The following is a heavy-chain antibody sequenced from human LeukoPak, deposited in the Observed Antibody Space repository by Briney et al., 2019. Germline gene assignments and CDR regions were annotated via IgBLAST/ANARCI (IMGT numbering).Heavy chain of an antibody. D-gene: IGHD1-7*01. Sequence: GGSLRLSCAASGFTFSSYGMHWVRQAPGKGLEWVAVIWYDGSNKYYADSVKGRFTTSRDNSKNTLYLQMNSLRAEDTAVYYCARSYDWNYSWFDPWGQGTLVTVSS. V-gene: IGHV3-33*01. CDR3: ARSYDWNYSWFDP. CDR2: IWYDGSNK. CDR1: GFTFSSYG. J-gene: IGHJ5*02.